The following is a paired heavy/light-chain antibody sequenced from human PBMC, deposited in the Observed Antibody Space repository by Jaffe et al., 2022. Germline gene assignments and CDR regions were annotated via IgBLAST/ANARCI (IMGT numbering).Heavy chain of an antibody. CDR1: GFTFSSYS. D-gene: IGHD2-15*01. CDR2: ISSSSSTI. Sequence: EVQLVESGGGLVQPGGSLRLSCAASGFTFSSYSMNWVRQAPGKGLEWVSYISSSSSTIYYADSVKGRFTISRDNAKNSLYLQMNSLRAEDTAVYYCARDRYKLGYCSGGSCYSRGGFDYWGQGTLVTVSS. CDR3: ARDRYKLGYCSGGSCYSRGGFDY. J-gene: IGHJ4*02. V-gene: IGHV3-48*01.
Light chain of an antibody. CDR1: QGISSY. CDR3: QQYYSYLALT. CDR2: AAS. V-gene: IGKV1-8*01. J-gene: IGKJ4*01. Sequence: AIRMTQSPSSLSASTGDRVTITCRASQGISSYLAWYQQKPGKAPKLLIYAASTLQSGVPSRFSGSGSGTDFTLTISCLQSEDFATYYCQQYYSYLALTFGGGTKVEIK.